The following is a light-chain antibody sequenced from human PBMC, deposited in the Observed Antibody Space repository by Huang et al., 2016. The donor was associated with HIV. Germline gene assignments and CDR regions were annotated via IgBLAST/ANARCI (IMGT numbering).Light chain of an antibody. CDR3: QQYGDTPPYT. CDR1: ESVDNSY. CDR2: GAS. J-gene: IGKJ2*01. Sequence: IVLTQSPDTLSLSPGERATLSCGASESVDNSYLAWYQQRPGQAPRLLISGASTRAIGVPVRFRGSGSGTDFTLTISSLEPEDFAVYYCQQYGDTPPYTFGQGTKLEMK. V-gene: IGKV3-20*01.